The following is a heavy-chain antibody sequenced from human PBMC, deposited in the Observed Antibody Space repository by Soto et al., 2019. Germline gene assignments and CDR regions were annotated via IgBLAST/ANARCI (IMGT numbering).Heavy chain of an antibody. J-gene: IGHJ4*02. V-gene: IGHV1-69*13. CDR3: ARSSGYYSGTRY. Sequence: SSVKVSCKASGGTFSSYAISWVRQAPGQGLEWMGGIIPIFGTANYAQKFQGRVTITADESTSTAYMGLSSLRSEDTAVYYCARSSGYYSGTRYWGQGTLVTVSS. CDR2: IIPIFGTA. CDR1: GGTFSSYA. D-gene: IGHD3-22*01.